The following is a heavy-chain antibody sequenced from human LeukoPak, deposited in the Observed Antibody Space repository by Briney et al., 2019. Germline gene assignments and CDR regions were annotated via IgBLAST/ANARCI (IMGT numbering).Heavy chain of an antibody. CDR3: ARGRDGYIFDF. D-gene: IGHD5-24*01. CDR1: GGPIGSYY. V-gene: IGHV4-59*01. J-gene: IGHJ4*02. CDR2: IYYTGST. Sequence: SETLSLTCTVSGGPIGSYYWGWIRQPPGEGLEWIGYIYYTGSTNYNPSLKGRVTISVDTSKNQFSLKMSAVTAADTAVYYCARGRDGYIFDFWGQGTLVTVSS.